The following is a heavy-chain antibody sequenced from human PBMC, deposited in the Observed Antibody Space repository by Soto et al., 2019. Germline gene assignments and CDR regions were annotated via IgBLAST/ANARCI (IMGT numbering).Heavy chain of an antibody. CDR2: IYSTGNT. D-gene: IGHD6-13*01. V-gene: IGHV4-38-2*01. Sequence: PSAILFLTCAACCTSIRSYSYWGWIRQPPGKGLEWIGSIYSTGNTYYNPSLNSQVTISVDTSKNQFSLNVISVTAADTAVYYCRRSSRYSTDVWGQGTTVT. CDR3: RRSSRYSTDV. CDR1: CTSIRSYSY. J-gene: IGHJ6*02.